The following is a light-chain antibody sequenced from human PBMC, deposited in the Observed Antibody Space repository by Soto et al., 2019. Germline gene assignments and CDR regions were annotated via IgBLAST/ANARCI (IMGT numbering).Light chain of an antibody. Sequence: IQLTQSPSSLSASVGDRVTITCRAGQDIGSALAWYQQRPGKAPKLLLYDASNLEAGVPSGFSGSGSGTDFTLTITSLRPEDLATYYCQPFNGFPLTFGGGHKEQIK. CDR1: QDIGSA. CDR3: QPFNGFPLT. V-gene: IGKV1-13*02. J-gene: IGKJ4*01. CDR2: DAS.